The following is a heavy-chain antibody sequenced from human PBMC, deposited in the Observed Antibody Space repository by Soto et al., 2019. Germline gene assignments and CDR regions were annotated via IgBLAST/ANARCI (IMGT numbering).Heavy chain of an antibody. CDR3: ASGRGYDILTGYYPYFDY. CDR2: ISWNSDSI. V-gene: IGHV3-9*01. J-gene: IGHJ4*02. Sequence: EVQLVESGGGLAQPGRSLRLSCAASGFTFDDYAMHWVRQAPGKGLEWVSGISWNSDSIGYADSVKGRFTISRDNDKKSLYLQMNSLRAEDTALYYCASGRGYDILTGYYPYFDYWGQGTLVTVSS. CDR1: GFTFDDYA. D-gene: IGHD3-9*01.